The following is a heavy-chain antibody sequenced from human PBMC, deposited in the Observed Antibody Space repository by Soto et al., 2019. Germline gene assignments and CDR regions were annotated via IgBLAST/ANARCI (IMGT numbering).Heavy chain of an antibody. CDR2: IRNKAYGGTT. CDR1: GFTFGDYA. V-gene: IGHV3-49*03. J-gene: IGHJ6*02. Sequence: GGSLRLSCTASGFTFGDYAMSWFRQAPGKGLEWVGFIRNKAYGGTTEYAASVKGRITISRDDSKSIAYLQMNSLKTEDTAVYYCTRVNDILTGRTIPNSGYYYYGMDVWGQGTTVTVSS. CDR3: TRVNDILTGRTIPNSGYYYYGMDV. D-gene: IGHD3-9*01.